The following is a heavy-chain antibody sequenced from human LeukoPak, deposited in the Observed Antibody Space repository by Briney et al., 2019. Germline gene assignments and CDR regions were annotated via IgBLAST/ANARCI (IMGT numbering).Heavy chain of an antibody. CDR2: INHSGST. CDR1: GGSFSGYY. V-gene: IGHV4-34*01. D-gene: IGHD2-2*01. CDR3: ARGYSEYQLLLLDRWYFDL. J-gene: IGHJ2*01. Sequence: SETLSLTCAVDGGSFSGYYWSWIRQPPGKGLEWIGEINHSGSTNYNPSLKSRVTISVDTSKHQFSLKLSSVTAADTAVYYCARGYSEYQLLLLDRWYFDLWGRGTLVTVSS.